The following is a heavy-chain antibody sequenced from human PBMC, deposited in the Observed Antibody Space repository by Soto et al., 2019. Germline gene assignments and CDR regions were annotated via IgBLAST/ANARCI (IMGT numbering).Heavy chain of an antibody. J-gene: IGHJ4*02. CDR3: SSVEYPGDY. Sequence: QVQLVQSGAEVKKPGSSVKVSCKASGDTFSSDTISWVRQAPGQGLEWMGRIIPILGIANYAQKFQGRVTITADKSTSTAYMDLSSLRSDDTAVYYCSSVEYPGDYWGQGTLVTVSS. CDR1: GDTFSSDT. V-gene: IGHV1-69*02. CDR2: IIPILGIA.